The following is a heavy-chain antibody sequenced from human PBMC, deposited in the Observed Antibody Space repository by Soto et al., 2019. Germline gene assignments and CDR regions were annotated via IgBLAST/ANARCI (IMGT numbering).Heavy chain of an antibody. V-gene: IGHV3-49*03. D-gene: IGHD3-16*01. Sequence: PGGSLRLSCTTSGFTFARYCMSWFRQAPGKGLEWVGLIRSKNYGGTTDYAASVEGRFTISRDDSKNTLYLQMNSLKTEDTAVYYCTTGHDYVWGSYSLGGMDVWGQGTTVTVSS. CDR3: TTGHDYVWGSYSLGGMDV. CDR2: IRSKNYGGTT. J-gene: IGHJ6*02. CDR1: GFTFARYC.